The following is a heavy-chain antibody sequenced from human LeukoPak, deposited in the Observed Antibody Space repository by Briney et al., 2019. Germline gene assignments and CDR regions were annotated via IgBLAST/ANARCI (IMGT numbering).Heavy chain of an antibody. Sequence: GGSLRLSCAASGFTFSSYAMHWVRQAPGKGLEWVAVISYDGSNKYYADSVKGRFTISRDNSKNTLYLQMNSLRAEDTAVYYCARDRRSTVVAATPAYWGQGTLVTVSS. CDR2: ISYDGSNK. CDR1: GFTFSSYA. D-gene: IGHD2-15*01. V-gene: IGHV3-30*04. CDR3: ARDRRSTVVAATPAY. J-gene: IGHJ4*02.